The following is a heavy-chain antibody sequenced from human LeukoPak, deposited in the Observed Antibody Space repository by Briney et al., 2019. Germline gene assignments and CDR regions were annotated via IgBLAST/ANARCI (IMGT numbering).Heavy chain of an antibody. Sequence: ASVKVSCKTSGYPFLNYFIHWVRQAPGQGLEWLGVISPSGGRTTYSQHLRGRLTMTSDTSTSTVYLEVSGLTSEDTAVYFCTRMGHNFDNWGQGTMVTVSS. V-gene: IGHV1-46*04. CDR1: GYPFLNYF. CDR3: TRMGHNFDN. D-gene: IGHD1-26*01. J-gene: IGHJ4*02. CDR2: ISPSGGRT.